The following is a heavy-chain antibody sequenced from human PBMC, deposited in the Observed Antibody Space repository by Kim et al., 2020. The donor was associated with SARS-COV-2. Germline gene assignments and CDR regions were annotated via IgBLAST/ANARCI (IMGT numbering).Heavy chain of an antibody. V-gene: IGHV4-34*01. J-gene: IGHJ6*02. CDR1: GGSFSGYY. D-gene: IGHD2-15*01. Sequence: SETLSLTCAVYGGSFSGYYWSWIRQPPGKGLEWIGEINHSGSTNYNPSLKSRVTISVDTSKNQFSLKLSSVTAADTAVYYCASAPCSGGSCYLPYYYYGMDVWGQGTTVTVSS. CDR2: INHSGST. CDR3: ASAPCSGGSCYLPYYYYGMDV.